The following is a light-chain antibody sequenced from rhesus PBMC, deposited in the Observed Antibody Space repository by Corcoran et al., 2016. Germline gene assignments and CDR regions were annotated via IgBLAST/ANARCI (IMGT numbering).Light chain of an antibody. CDR1: EGISNN. V-gene: IGKV1-33*02. CDR2: VAS. CDR3: QNGFGIPHT. Sequence: DIQMTQSPSSLSASVGDRVTITCQASEGISNNLAWYQQQPIKVSSLLIYVASTLQSGVPSSFSSSGFGTLFTRNINRLQPDDFATYYCQNGFGIPHTFGGWTKVAIK. J-gene: IGKJ4*01.